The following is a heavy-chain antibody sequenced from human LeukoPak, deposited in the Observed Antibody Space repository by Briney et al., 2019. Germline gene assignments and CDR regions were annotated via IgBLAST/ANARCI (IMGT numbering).Heavy chain of an antibody. J-gene: IGHJ3*02. D-gene: IGHD3-10*01. CDR2: ISYDGSNK. CDR3: ARRMVRGDGAFDI. V-gene: IGHV3-30-3*01. Sequence: PGGSLRLSCAASGFTFSNYDVNWVRQAQGKGLEWVAVISYDGSNKYYGDSVKGRFTISRDNSKNTLYLQMNSLRGDDTAVYYCARRMVRGDGAFDIWGQGTMVTVSS. CDR1: GFTFSNYD.